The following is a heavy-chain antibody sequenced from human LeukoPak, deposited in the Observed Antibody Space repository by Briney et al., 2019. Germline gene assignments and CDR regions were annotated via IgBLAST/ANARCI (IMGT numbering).Heavy chain of an antibody. D-gene: IGHD3-10*01. CDR3: ARSGPYYGMADAFDI. V-gene: IGHV4-61*02. CDR1: GGSISSSSYY. CDR2: IYTSGST. J-gene: IGHJ3*02. Sequence: PSETLSLTCTVSGGSISSSSYYWSWIRQPAGKGLEWIGRIYTSGSTNYNPSLKSRVTMSVDTSKNQFSLKLSSVTAADTAVYYCARSGPYYGMADAFDIWGQGTMVTVSS.